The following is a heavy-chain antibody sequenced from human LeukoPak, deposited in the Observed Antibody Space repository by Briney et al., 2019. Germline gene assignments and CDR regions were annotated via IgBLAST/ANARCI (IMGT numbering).Heavy chain of an antibody. V-gene: IGHV4-59*08. CDR2: IYYSGST. D-gene: IGHD3-22*01. Sequence: PSETLSLTCTVSGGSISSYYWSWIRQPPGEGLECIVYIYYSGSTNYNPSLKSRVTISVDTSKNQFSLKLSSVTAADTAVYYCARTRGYDSSGYYYFDYWGQGTLVTVSS. CDR1: GGSISSYY. J-gene: IGHJ4*02. CDR3: ARTRGYDSSGYYYFDY.